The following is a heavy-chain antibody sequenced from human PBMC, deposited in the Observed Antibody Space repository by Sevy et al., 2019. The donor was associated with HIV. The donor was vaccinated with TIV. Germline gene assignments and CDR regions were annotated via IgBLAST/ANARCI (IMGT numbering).Heavy chain of an antibody. CDR1: GGSISSGGYY. CDR2: IYYSGST. Sequence: SETLSLTCTVSGGSISSGGYYWSWIRQHPGKGLEWIGYIYYSGSTYYNPSLKSRVTISVDTSKNQFSLKLSSVTAADTAVSYCARVSASSGYDYYGMHVWGQGTTVTVSS. CDR3: ARVSASSGYDYYGMHV. D-gene: IGHD3-22*01. J-gene: IGHJ6*02. V-gene: IGHV4-31*03.